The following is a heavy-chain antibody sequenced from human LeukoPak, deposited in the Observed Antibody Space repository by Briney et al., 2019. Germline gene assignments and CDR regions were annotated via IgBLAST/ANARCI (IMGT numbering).Heavy chain of an antibody. CDR1: GYSFTSYW. Sequence: GASLQISCKGSGYSFTSYWIGWVRPLPGKGLEWMGIIYPGDSDTRYSPSFQGQVTISADKSISTAYLQWSSLQASDTAMYYCARRHSSGYYKNWFDPWGQGTLVTVSS. CDR2: IYPGDSDT. CDR3: ARRHSSGYYKNWFDP. J-gene: IGHJ5*02. D-gene: IGHD3-22*01. V-gene: IGHV5-51*01.